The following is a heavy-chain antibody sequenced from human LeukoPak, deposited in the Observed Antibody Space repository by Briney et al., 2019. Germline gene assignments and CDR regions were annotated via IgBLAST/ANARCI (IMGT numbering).Heavy chain of an antibody. J-gene: IGHJ5*02. Sequence: SVKLSFTASGGTFSSYAISWVRQAPGPGLEWMGGIVPIFGTANYAQKFQGRVTITTDESTITDYMELSNLRSEDTAVYYCASRQITLRGYYSSWFAPWGQRTLVTVS. CDR3: ASRQITLRGYYSSWFAP. CDR2: IVPIFGTA. D-gene: IGHD3-22*01. V-gene: IGHV1-69*05. CDR1: GGTFSSYA.